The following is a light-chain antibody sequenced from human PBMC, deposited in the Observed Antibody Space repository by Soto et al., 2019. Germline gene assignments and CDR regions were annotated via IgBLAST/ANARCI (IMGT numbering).Light chain of an antibody. CDR2: KVS. CDR1: QSLAYSDGNTN. Sequence: DVVMTQSPLSLPVALGQPASISCRSSQSLAYSDGNTNLNWFLQRPGQSPRRLIYKVSNRDSGGPERINGRGAGNHFHTKNSRGEAWDIGVYLCQQRKQWPPTFGQGTKVEIK. CDR3: QQRKQWPPT. V-gene: IGKV2-30*01. J-gene: IGKJ1*01.